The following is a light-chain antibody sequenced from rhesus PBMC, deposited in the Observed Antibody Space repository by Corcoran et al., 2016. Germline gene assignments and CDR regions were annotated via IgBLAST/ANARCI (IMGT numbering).Light chain of an antibody. J-gene: IGKJ3*01. CDR2: YAT. V-gene: IGKV1S15*01. CDR3: PHGFGMPFT. Sequence: DIQMTQSPSSLSASVGDTVTITCRASQAIRNNLAWYQQKPGKVPKLLVYYATTVQSGIPSRFSGSGAGTACTLTIRSLQPGDFATYYCPHGFGMPFTFGPGTKVDIK. CDR1: QAIRNN.